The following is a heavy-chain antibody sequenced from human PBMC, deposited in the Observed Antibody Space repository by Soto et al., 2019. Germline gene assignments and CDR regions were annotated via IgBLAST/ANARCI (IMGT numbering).Heavy chain of an antibody. CDR3: NTYGVGATNSWFDP. Sequence: PGGSLRLSCAGSGFIFSNVWMNWVRQAPGKGLEWVGHIKSKSDDGTTDYAAPVKGRFTISRDDSKNTLYLEMNSLQSEDTALYYCNTYGVGATNSWFDPWGQGTLVTAPQ. V-gene: IGHV3-15*01. J-gene: IGHJ5*01. D-gene: IGHD1-26*01. CDR1: GFIFSNVW. CDR2: IKSKSDDGTT.